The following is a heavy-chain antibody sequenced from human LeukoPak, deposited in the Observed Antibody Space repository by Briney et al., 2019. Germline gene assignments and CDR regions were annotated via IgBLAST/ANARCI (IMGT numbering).Heavy chain of an antibody. Sequence: GGSLRLSCAASGFTFSGSAMHWVRQASGKGLEWVGRIRSKANSYATAYAASVKGRFTISRDDSKNTAYLQMNSLRAEDTAVYYCARDYCSSTSCFPPGRDWYFDLWGRGTLVTVSS. CDR2: IRSKANSYAT. CDR3: ARDYCSSTSCFPPGRDWYFDL. V-gene: IGHV3-73*01. CDR1: GFTFSGSA. J-gene: IGHJ2*01. D-gene: IGHD2-2*01.